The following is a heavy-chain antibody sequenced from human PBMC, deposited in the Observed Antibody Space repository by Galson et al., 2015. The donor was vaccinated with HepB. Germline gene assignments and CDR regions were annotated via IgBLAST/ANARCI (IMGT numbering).Heavy chain of an antibody. CDR3: AKDRSTMVSTVGH. V-gene: IGHV3-23*01. Sequence: SLRLSCAASTFIFSTYSMNWVRQAPGKGLEWVSTISNSADITYYADSVKGRFTISRDSSKNTLYLQMSSLRVEDTAVYYCAKDRSTMVSTVGHWGQGALVTVSS. D-gene: IGHD4/OR15-4a*01. CDR2: ISNSADIT. J-gene: IGHJ5*02. CDR1: TFIFSTYS.